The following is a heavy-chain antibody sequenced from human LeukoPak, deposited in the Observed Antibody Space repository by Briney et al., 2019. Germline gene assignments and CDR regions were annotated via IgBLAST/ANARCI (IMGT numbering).Heavy chain of an antibody. J-gene: IGHJ6*02. CDR1: GFTFSSYW. Sequence: GGSLRLSCAASGFTFSSYWMHWVRQAPGKGLVWVSRINSDGSSTSYADSVKGRFTISRDNAKNTLYLQMNSLRAEDAAVYYCARDRLILQGMDVWGQGTTVTVSS. CDR2: INSDGSST. D-gene: IGHD2-15*01. CDR3: ARDRLILQGMDV. V-gene: IGHV3-74*01.